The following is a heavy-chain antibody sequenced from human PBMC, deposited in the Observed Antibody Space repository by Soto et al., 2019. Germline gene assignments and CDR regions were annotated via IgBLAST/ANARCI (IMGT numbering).Heavy chain of an antibody. CDR3: ARGQWGAFDL. V-gene: IGHV3-74*01. D-gene: IGHD1-26*01. CDR1: GFTFSYYW. J-gene: IGHJ3*01. Sequence: DVQLVESGGGSVQPGGSLSLSCAATGFTFSYYWMHWVRQAPGKGLVWVSRIHSDGSSTTDADSVKGRFTISRDNAKNTLYLQMNSLRAEVTAVCYCARGQWGAFDLWGQGTMVTVAS. CDR2: IHSDGSST.